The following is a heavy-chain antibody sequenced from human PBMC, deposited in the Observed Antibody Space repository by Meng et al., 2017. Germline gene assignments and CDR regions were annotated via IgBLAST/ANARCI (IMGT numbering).Heavy chain of an antibody. D-gene: IGHD6-13*01. CDR1: GFTFSSYA. CDR3: ARPLYSSSRLDHLVEPQYYYYGMDV. Sequence: GESLKISCAASGFTFSSYAMHRVRQAPGKGLEWVAVISYDGCNKYYADSVKGRFTISRDNSKNTLYLQMNSLRAEDTAVYYCARPLYSSSRLDHLVEPQYYYYGMDVWGQGTTVTVSS. J-gene: IGHJ6*02. CDR2: ISYDGCNK. V-gene: IGHV3-30*04.